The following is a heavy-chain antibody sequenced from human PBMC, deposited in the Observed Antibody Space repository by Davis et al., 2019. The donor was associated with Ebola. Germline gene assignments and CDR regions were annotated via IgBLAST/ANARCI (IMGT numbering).Heavy chain of an antibody. D-gene: IGHD6-6*01. V-gene: IGHV3-23*01. Sequence: GESLKISCAASGFTFSNYAMSWVRQAPGKGLEWVSGISGSGATTYYADSVKGRFTISRDNSKNTLYLQMNSLRAEDTAVYYCAKSFSSSPRLRYYYGMDVWGQGTTVTVSS. CDR1: GFTFSNYA. CDR3: AKSFSSSPRLRYYYGMDV. CDR2: ISGSGATT. J-gene: IGHJ6*02.